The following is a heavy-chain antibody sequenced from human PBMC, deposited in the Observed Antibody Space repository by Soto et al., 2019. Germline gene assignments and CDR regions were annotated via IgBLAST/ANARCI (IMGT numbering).Heavy chain of an antibody. CDR3: APLGYCTNGVCYGPYYDMDV. CDR2: INPSDGNT. Sequence: GASVKVSCKASGYTFTNHYMYWVRQAPGQGLECMGVINPSDGNTRYAQKFQGRVTMTRDTSTTTVFMELSGLRSEDTAVYYCAPLGYCTNGVCYGPYYDMDVWGQGTTVTVSS. CDR1: GYTFTNHY. J-gene: IGHJ6*02. D-gene: IGHD2-8*01. V-gene: IGHV1-46*01.